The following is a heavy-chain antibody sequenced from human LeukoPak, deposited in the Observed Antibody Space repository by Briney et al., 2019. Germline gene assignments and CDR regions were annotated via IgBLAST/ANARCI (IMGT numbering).Heavy chain of an antibody. D-gene: IGHD3-10*01. CDR2: ITPSSSII. V-gene: IGHV3-48*02. J-gene: IGHJ4*02. CDR3: ARDGHAKLGALDY. CDR1: GYSLSDYS. Sequence: GGALRLSCAPSGYSLSDYSVNRVRQAPGKGLGWGSYITPSSSIIYSVDSVRGRFTLSTDKAQKTRYLQMSKLRDEETPAYYSARDGHAKLGALDYWGQGTRVTVSS.